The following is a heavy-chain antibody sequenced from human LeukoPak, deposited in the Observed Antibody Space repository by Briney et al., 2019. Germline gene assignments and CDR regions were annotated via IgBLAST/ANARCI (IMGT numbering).Heavy chain of an antibody. D-gene: IGHD3-10*01. J-gene: IGHJ4*02. CDR2: INSDGSST. CDR1: GFTFSTYA. Sequence: GESLRLSCAASGFTFSTYAMSWVRQAPGKGLVWVSRINSDGSSTTYADSVKGRFTISRDNAKNTLYLQMNSLRAEDTAVYYCVSLTYGSGTSLFDYWGQGTLVTVSS. CDR3: VSLTYGSGTSLFDY. V-gene: IGHV3-74*01.